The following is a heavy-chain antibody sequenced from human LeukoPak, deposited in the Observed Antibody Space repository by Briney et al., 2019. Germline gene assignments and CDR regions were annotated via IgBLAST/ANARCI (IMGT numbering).Heavy chain of an antibody. J-gene: IGHJ4*02. Sequence: GGSLRLSCAASGFTFSTYWMHWVRQVPGKGLVWVSRINSDGSITTYADSVKGRFTISRDNLGNSVYLHMNSLRAEDTAVYYCARVSGLVGDGYDYWGYFDLWGQGTLVTVSS. CDR1: GFTFSTYW. V-gene: IGHV3-74*01. CDR2: INSDGSIT. CDR3: ARVSGLVGDGYDYWGYFDL. D-gene: IGHD5-24*01.